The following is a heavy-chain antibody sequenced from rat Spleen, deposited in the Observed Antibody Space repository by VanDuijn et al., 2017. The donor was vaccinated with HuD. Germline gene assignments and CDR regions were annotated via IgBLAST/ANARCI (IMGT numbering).Heavy chain of an antibody. CDR3: ARPSARYSSGYSYYFDY. D-gene: IGHD4-3*01. J-gene: IGHJ2*01. V-gene: IGHV5-17*01. CDR1: GFTFSDYA. CDR2: IIYDGTYT. Sequence: EVQLVESGGGFVQPGRSLKLSCAASGFTFSDYAMAWVRQAPKKGLEWVATIIYDGTYTYYRDSVKGRFTLSRDNAETTLYLQIDSLRSEDTATYYCARPSARYSSGYSYYFDYWGQGVVVTVSS.